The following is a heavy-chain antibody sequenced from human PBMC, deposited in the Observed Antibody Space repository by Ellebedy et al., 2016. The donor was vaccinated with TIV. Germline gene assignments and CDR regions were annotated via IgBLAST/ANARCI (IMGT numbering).Heavy chain of an antibody. J-gene: IGHJ5*02. CDR3: TKEGAEAGRPAYLSYDR. CDR2: ISSHGQTT. V-gene: IGHV3-30*18. CDR1: GFRFSTHG. Sequence: PGGSLRLSCAASGFRFSTHGMHWVRQAPGKGLEWVAVISSHGQTTYYADSVKGRFTISRDNSKDTLDLQMNSLRPEDTAVYYCTKEGAEAGRPAYLSYDRWGQGTLVTVSS. D-gene: IGHD6-19*01.